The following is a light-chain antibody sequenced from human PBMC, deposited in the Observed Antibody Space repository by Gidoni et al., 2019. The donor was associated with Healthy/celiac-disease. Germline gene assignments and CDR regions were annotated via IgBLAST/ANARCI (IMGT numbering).Light chain of an antibody. CDR3: QQSYSTP. Sequence: DIQMTQSPSSLSASVGDRVTITCRASQSISSYLHWYQQKPGKAPKLLIYAASSLQSGVPSRFSGSGSGTDFTLTISSLQPEDFATYYCQQSYSTPFGPGTKVDIK. CDR1: QSISSY. V-gene: IGKV1-39*01. CDR2: AAS. J-gene: IGKJ3*01.